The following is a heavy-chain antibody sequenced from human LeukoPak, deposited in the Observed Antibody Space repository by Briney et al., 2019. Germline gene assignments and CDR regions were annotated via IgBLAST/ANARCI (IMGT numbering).Heavy chain of an antibody. J-gene: IGHJ6*03. Sequence: PGGSLRLSCAASGITFSSYGMSWVRQAPGKGLEWVSSISSTGGTTYYADSVKGRFTISRDNSKNTLYLQMNSLRAEDTAIYYCAKNGGRGAYCTGGTCYPYFYYYMDVWGKGTTVTVSS. CDR2: ISSTGGTT. CDR3: AKNGGRGAYCTGGTCYPYFYYYMDV. CDR1: GITFSSYG. D-gene: IGHD2-15*01. V-gene: IGHV3-23*01.